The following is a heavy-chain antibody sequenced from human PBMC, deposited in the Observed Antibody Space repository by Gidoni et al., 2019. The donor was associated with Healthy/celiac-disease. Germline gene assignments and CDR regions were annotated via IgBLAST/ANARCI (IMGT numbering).Heavy chain of an antibody. CDR2: ISYDGSNK. CDR3: AKNPTGSGWTLDY. V-gene: IGHV3-30*18. CDR1: GFTFSSYG. J-gene: IGHJ4*02. Sequence: QVQLVESGGGVVQPGRSLRLSCAASGFTFSSYGMHWVRQAPGKGLEWVAVISYDGSNKYYADSVKGRFTISRDNSKNTLYLQMNSLRAEDTAVYYCAKNPTGSGWTLDYWGQGTLVTVSS. D-gene: IGHD6-19*01.